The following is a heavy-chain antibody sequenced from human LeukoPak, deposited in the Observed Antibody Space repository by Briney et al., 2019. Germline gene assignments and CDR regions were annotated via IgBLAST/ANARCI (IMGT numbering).Heavy chain of an antibody. CDR3: ARGGHFDWLTKYNFDY. J-gene: IGHJ4*02. Sequence: GASVKVSCKASGYTFTSYYMHWVRQAPGQGLEWMGIINPSGGSTSYAQKFQGRVTMTRDMSTSTVYMELSSLRSEDTAVYYCARGGHFDWLTKYNFDYWGQGTLVTVSS. V-gene: IGHV1-46*01. CDR2: INPSGGST. D-gene: IGHD3-9*01. CDR1: GYTFTSYY.